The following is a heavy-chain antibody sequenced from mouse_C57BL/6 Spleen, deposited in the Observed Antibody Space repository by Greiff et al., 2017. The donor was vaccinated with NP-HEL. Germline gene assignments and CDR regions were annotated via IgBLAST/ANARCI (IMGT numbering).Heavy chain of an antibody. J-gene: IGHJ1*03. CDR1: GFTFSDYG. V-gene: IGHV5-15*01. D-gene: IGHD3-3*01. CDR3: ARRGCGGYVEV. Sequence: EVQRVESGGGLVQPGGSLKLSCAASGFTFSDYGMAWVRQAPRKGPEWVAFISNLAYSIYYADTVTGRFPISSENAKNTLYLEMNSLRSEATAMYYCARRGCGGYVEVWGTGTTVTVSS. CDR2: ISNLAYSI.